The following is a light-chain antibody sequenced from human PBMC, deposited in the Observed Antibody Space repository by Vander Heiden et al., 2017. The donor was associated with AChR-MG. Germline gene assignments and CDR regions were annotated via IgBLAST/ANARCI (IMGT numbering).Light chain of an antibody. V-gene: IGLV2-14*03. J-gene: IGLJ1*01. CDR1: SSNIGGYND. Sequence: SALPQPAPPSGSPGPPSTISCTGTSSNIGGYNDVSWYQHHPGKAPKFMIYDDTKRPSGVPNRFSGSKSGNSASLTISGLLAEDEADYYCPSYASSSSRPEVFGTGTKVTVL. CDR3: PSYASSSSRPEV. CDR2: DDT.